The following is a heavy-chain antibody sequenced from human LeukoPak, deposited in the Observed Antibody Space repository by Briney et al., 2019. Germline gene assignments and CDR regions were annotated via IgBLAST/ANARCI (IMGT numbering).Heavy chain of an antibody. CDR3: ARYGLGDTFDI. J-gene: IGHJ3*02. CDR2: IKQDGSET. V-gene: IGHV3-7*01. D-gene: IGHD4-17*01. CDR1: GFTFSSDW. Sequence: GGSLRLSCAASGFTFSSDWMSWVRQAPGKGLEGVASIKQDGSETRYVDSVKGRFTIFRDNTKSSLYLQMNSLRAEDTAVYYCARYGLGDTFDIWGQGTVVTVSS.